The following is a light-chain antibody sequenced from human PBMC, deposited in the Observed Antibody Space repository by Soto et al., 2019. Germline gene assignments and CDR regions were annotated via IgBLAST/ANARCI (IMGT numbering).Light chain of an antibody. CDR3: QQYGSSPIA. V-gene: IGKV3-20*01. J-gene: IGKJ5*01. CDR2: GAS. Sequence: EIVLTQSPGTLSLSPGERATLSCRASQGVASRYLAWYQQKPGQAPRLLIHGASTRATGIPDRFSGSGLGTDFTLTISRLEPEDIAVYYCQQYGSSPIAFGRGTRLEIK. CDR1: QGVASRY.